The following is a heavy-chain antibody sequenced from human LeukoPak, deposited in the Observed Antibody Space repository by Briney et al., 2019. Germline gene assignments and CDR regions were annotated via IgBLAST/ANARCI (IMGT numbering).Heavy chain of an antibody. CDR2: INHSGST. Sequence: SEALSLTRAVYGGSFSGCYWSWFRQPPGKGLEWIGGINHSGSTNYNPSLKSRVTISVDTSKNQFSLKLSSVTAADTAVYYCAKGGRRSDTAMANWFDPWGQGTLVTVSS. CDR3: AKGGRRSDTAMANWFDP. CDR1: GGSFSGCY. D-gene: IGHD5-18*01. J-gene: IGHJ5*02. V-gene: IGHV4-34*01.